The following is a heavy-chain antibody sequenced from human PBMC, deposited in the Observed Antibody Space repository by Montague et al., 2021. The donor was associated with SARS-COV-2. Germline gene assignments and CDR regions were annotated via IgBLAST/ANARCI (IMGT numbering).Heavy chain of an antibody. V-gene: IGHV4-59*13. J-gene: IGHJ6*02. CDR3: AREGIPTPGAEWKILHYHGMDV. CDR1: GGSISAYY. D-gene: IGHD1-14*01. CDR2: MYNSRSS. Sequence: SETLSLTCTVSGGSISAYYWSWIRQPPGKGLEWIAYMYNSRSSNYNPSLKSLVSISVDTSKSQFSLKLTSVTAADTAVYYCAREGIPTPGAEWKILHYHGMDVWGQGTTVTVSS.